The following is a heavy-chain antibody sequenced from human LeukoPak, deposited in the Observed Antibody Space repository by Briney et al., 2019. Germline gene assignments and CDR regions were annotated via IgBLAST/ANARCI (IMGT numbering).Heavy chain of an antibody. J-gene: IGHJ5*01. CDR2: ISGSGSTV. Sequence: GGSLRLSCAASGFTFSDYYMSWIRQAPGKGLEWVSYISGSGSTVYYAASVRGRFTISRDNAKNSLFLQMNSLRAEDTAVYYCARDRGNSDPGDWFDSWGQETLVTVSS. CDR1: GFTFSDYY. V-gene: IGHV3-11*01. D-gene: IGHD4-23*01. CDR3: ARDRGNSDPGDWFDS.